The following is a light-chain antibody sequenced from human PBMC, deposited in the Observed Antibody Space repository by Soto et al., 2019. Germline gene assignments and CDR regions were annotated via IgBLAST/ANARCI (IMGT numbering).Light chain of an antibody. V-gene: IGKV3-20*01. J-gene: IGKJ3*01. CDR3: QLYRTSTLT. CDR1: QSVSSNY. CDR2: GAS. Sequence: EIVLTQSPGTLSLSPGERATLSCRASQSVSSNYLAWYQQKPGQAPRLLIYGASIRASGIPDRFSCSGSGSYFTRTTTTLDLEAVGLNSCQLYRTSTLTFGRGITVDTK.